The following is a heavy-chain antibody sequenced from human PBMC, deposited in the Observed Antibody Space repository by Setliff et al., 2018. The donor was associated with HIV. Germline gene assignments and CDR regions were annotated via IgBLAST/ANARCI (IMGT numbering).Heavy chain of an antibody. J-gene: IGHJ4*02. D-gene: IGHD3-22*01. V-gene: IGHV3-7*01. Sequence: GGSLRLSCAPSGFTFSGHWMTWVRQAPGKGLEWVANIKQDGSETYYLDSVRGRFTISIDNAKGALYLQMNSLRAEDTAMYYCVRSGIILGITPWYWGQGTLVTVSS. CDR3: VRSGIILGITPWY. CDR1: GFTFSGHW. CDR2: IKQDGSET.